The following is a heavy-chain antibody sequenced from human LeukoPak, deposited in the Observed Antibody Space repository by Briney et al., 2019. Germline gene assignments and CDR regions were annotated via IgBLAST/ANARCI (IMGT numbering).Heavy chain of an antibody. CDR1: GFTFSGYY. J-gene: IGHJ4*02. V-gene: IGHV1-2*02. Sequence: ASVKVSCRASGFTFSGYYMHWVRQAPGQGLEWMAWISPNSGGTNYVQKFQGRVTVTRDTSISTDYMEISGLTSDDTALYYCAREPSGSGGYDYWGQGTLVTVSS. D-gene: IGHD3-10*01. CDR2: ISPNSGGT. CDR3: AREPSGSGGYDY.